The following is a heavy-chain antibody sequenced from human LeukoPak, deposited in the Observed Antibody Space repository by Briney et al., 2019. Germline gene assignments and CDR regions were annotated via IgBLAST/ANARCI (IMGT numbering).Heavy chain of an antibody. CDR1: GFTFSSYW. Sequence: GGSLRLSCAASGFTFSSYWMTWVRQAPGKGLEWVSSISSSSSYIYYADSVKGRFTISRDNAKNSLYLQMNSLRAEDTAVYYCASEANYDILTGYYFSWGQGTLVTVSS. CDR2: ISSSSSYI. J-gene: IGHJ5*02. D-gene: IGHD3-9*01. CDR3: ASEANYDILTGYYFS. V-gene: IGHV3-21*01.